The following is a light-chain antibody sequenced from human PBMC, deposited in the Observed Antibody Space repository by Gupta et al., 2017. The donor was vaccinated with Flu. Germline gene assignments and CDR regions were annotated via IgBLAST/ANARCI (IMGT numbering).Light chain of an antibody. CDR1: SSDIGCDNY. V-gene: IGLV2-14*01. CDR2: GVT. CDR3: SSCRSSSILV. Sequence: SVTISCTGTSSDIGCDNYVCWYQEHTGHAHKLLIYGVTSRPAGVSNSFSASKAGDTASLTISGLKAEDDADYYGSSCRSSSILVFGGGTKLTVL. J-gene: IGLJ2*01.